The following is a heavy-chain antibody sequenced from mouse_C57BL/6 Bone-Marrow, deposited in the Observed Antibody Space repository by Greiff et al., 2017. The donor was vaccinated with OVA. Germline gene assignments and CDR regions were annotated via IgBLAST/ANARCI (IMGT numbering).Heavy chain of an antibody. CDR2: IYPGNSDT. D-gene: IGHD1-1*01. J-gene: IGHJ1*03. Sequence: EVQLQQSGTVLARPGASVKMSCKTSGYTFTSYWMHWVNQRPGQGLEWIGAIYPGNSDTSYNQKFKGKAKLTAVTSASTAYMELSSLTNEDSAVYYCTRGYYGSSSLYWYFDVWGTGTTVTVSS. V-gene: IGHV1-5*01. CDR1: GYTFTSYW. CDR3: TRGYYGSSSLYWYFDV.